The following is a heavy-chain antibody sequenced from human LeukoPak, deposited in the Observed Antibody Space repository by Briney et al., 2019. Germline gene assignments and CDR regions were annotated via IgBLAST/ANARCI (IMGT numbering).Heavy chain of an antibody. J-gene: IGHJ4*02. CDR3: ATAVRFLEWLLPTAFDY. CDR2: FDPEDCET. CDR1: GYTLTELS. D-gene: IGHD3-3*01. Sequence: ASVKVSCKVSGYTLTELSMHWVRQAPGKGLEWMGGFDPEDCETIYAQKFQGRVTMTEDTSTDTAYMELSSLRSEDTAVYYCATAVRFLEWLLPTAFDYWGQGTLVTVSS. V-gene: IGHV1-24*01.